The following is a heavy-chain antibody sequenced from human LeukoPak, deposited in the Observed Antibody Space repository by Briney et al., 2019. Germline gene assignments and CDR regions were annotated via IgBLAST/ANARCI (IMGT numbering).Heavy chain of an antibody. CDR2: ISSSSYI. Sequence: TGGSLRLSCAASGFNFSSYSMNWVRQAPGKGLEWVSSISSSSYIYYADSVKGRFTISRDNAKNSLYLQMNSLRAEDTAVYYCARDAGNCSGGSCYSRPFDLWGQGTLVTVSS. D-gene: IGHD2-15*01. CDR3: ARDAGNCSGGSCYSRPFDL. J-gene: IGHJ5*02. V-gene: IGHV3-21*01. CDR1: GFNFSSYS.